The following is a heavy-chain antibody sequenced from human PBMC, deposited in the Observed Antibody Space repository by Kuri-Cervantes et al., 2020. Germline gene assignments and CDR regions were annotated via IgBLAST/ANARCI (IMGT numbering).Heavy chain of an antibody. Sequence: ESLKIPCAASGFTFSSYAMSWVRQSPGKGLEWIGEISHSGSTNYNPSLKSRPTISIDKSKNQFSLKLSSVTAADTAVYYCARRFSGYDSRFDPWGQGTLVTVSS. CDR1: GFTFSSYAM. D-gene: IGHD5-12*01. V-gene: IGHV4-4*02. J-gene: IGHJ5*02. CDR2: ISHSGST. CDR3: ARRFSGYDSRFDP.